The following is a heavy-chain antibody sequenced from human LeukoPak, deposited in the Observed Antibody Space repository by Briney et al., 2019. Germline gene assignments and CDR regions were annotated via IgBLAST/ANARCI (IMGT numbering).Heavy chain of an antibody. CDR3: ARSQRGYSYREY. D-gene: IGHD5-18*01. V-gene: IGHV3-74*01. J-gene: IGHJ4*02. CDR2: IDNDGSGT. CDR1: GFTFSLYW. Sequence: GGSLRLSCAASGFTFSLYWMHWVRQTPGKGLVWLSRIDNDGSGTSYADSVKGRFSISRDNAKNTVYLEMNSLRDEDTAIYFCARSQRGYSYREYWGQGIPVTVSS.